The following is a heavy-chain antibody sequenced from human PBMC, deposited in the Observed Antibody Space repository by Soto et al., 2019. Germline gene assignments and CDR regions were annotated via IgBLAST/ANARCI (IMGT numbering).Heavy chain of an antibody. Sequence: QVQLVESGGGVVQPGRSLRLSCAASGFTFSSYGMHWVRQAPGKGLEWVAVISYDGRNKYYADSVKGRFTISRDNSKDTLSLQMNSLRAEDPAVYYCADLCWGAYWGQGTLVTVSS. CDR1: GFTFSSYG. CDR2: ISYDGRNK. CDR3: ADLCWGAY. J-gene: IGHJ4*02. V-gene: IGHV3-30*03. D-gene: IGHD2-21*01.